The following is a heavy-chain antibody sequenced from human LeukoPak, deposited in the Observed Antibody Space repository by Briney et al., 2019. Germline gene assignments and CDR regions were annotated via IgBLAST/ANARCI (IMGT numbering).Heavy chain of an antibody. D-gene: IGHD6-25*01. CDR2: INHSGST. J-gene: IGHJ6*02. V-gene: IGHV4-34*01. CDR3: ARGSGYYYYGMDV. Sequence: SETLSLTCAVYGGSFSGYYWSWIRQPPGKGLEWIGEINHSGSTNYNPSLKSRVTISVDTSKNQFSLKLSSVTAADTAVYYCARGSGYYYYGMDVWGQGTTVTVSS. CDR1: GGSFSGYY.